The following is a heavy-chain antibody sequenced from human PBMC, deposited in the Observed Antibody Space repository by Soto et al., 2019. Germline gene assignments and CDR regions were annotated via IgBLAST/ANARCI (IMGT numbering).Heavy chain of an antibody. CDR1: GFTFSNYP. J-gene: IGHJ4*02. CDR2: ISYDGTRK. Sequence: QVQLVESGGGVVQPGKSLRLSCAASGFTFSNYPMNWVRQAPGKGLEWVSVISYDGTRKYYADSVKGRFTSSRDNSKNALYLQMSSLRPEDTSVYYCARETVLWVAAAGSFDSLGQGARVTVSS. V-gene: IGHV3-30*04. CDR3: ARETVLWVAAAGSFDS. D-gene: IGHD6-13*01.